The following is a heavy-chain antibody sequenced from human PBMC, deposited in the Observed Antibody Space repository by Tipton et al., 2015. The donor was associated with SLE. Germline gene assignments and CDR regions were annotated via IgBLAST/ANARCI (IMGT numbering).Heavy chain of an antibody. CDR2: IHYRGST. D-gene: IGHD3-22*01. J-gene: IGHJ4*02. V-gene: IGHV4-59*08. CDR3: ARVTGGGFESSGYPFDY. CDR1: GGSISSYY. Sequence: TLSLTCIVSGGSISSYYWSWIRQSPGKGPEWIGYIHYRGSTNYNPSLKSRVTISVDTSRNQFSLRLTSVTAADTAMYHCARVTGGGFESSGYPFDYWGQGILVTVSS.